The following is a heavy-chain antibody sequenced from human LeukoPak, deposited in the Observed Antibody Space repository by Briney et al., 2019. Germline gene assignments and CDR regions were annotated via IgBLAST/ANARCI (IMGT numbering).Heavy chain of an antibody. V-gene: IGHV1-69*02. CDR3: ARAGFWSGSWYKPSNWFDP. CDR1: GGTFSSYT. Sequence: SVKVSCKASGGTFSSYTISWVRQAPGQGLEWMGRIIPILGIANYAQKFQGRVTITADKSTSTAYMELSSLRSEDTAVYYCARAGFWSGSWYKPSNWFDPWGQGTLVTVSS. D-gene: IGHD6-13*01. J-gene: IGHJ5*02. CDR2: IIPILGIA.